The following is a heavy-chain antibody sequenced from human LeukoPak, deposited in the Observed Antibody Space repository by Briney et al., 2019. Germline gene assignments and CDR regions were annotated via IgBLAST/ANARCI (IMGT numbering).Heavy chain of an antibody. V-gene: IGHV3-30*03. CDR3: AREGSTVVIHAFDV. J-gene: IGHJ3*01. Sequence: GGSLRLSCAASGFTFSSYGMHWVRQAPGKGLEWVAVISYDGSNKYYADSVKGRFTISRDNPQKMVYLQMDSLTTEDTAVYFCAREGSTVVIHAFDVWGQGTMVTVSS. D-gene: IGHD2-21*01. CDR1: GFTFSSYG. CDR2: ISYDGSNK.